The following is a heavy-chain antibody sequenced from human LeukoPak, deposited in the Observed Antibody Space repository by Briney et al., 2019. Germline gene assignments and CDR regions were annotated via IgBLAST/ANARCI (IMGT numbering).Heavy chain of an antibody. CDR1: GFNFDDYA. CDR2: INWNGDSI. CDR3: AKTASSGSYAPGHYGGVINYFDY. D-gene: IGHD3-10*01. Sequence: RPGGSLKLSCVGSGFNFDDYAMNWVRQAPGKGLEWVSRINWNGDSIVYADSVKDRFTISRDNSKNTLYLQMNSLRAEDTAVYYCAKTASSGSYAPGHYGGVINYFDYWGQGTLVTVSS. J-gene: IGHJ4*02. V-gene: IGHV3-20*04.